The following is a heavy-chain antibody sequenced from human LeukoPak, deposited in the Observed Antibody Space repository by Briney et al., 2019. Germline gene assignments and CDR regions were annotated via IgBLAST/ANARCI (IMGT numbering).Heavy chain of an antibody. Sequence: ASVKVSCKASGGTFSSYAISWVRQAPGQGLEWMGWISAYNGNTNYAQKLQGRVTMTTDTSTSTAYMELRSLRSDDTAVYYCTRAEGFAEFDPWGQGTLVTVSS. J-gene: IGHJ5*02. CDR3: TRAEGFAEFDP. CDR2: ISAYNGNT. CDR1: GGTFSSYA. V-gene: IGHV1-18*01.